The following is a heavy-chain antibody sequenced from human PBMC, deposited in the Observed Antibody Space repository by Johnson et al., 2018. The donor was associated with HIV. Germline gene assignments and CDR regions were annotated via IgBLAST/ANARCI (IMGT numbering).Heavy chain of an antibody. D-gene: IGHD1-1*01. CDR2: IYGNERT. CDR3: AKDPPSTGWYAFDI. V-gene: IGHV3-66*03. CDR1: GFIVTNYY. J-gene: IGHJ3*02. Sequence: VQLVESGGGLIQPGGSVRLSCVASGFIVTNYYMSWVRQAPGKGLEWVSVIYGNERTFYADSVKGRFTISSDNSKNTLYLQMNSLRAEDTAVYYCAKDPPSTGWYAFDIWGQGTMVTVSS.